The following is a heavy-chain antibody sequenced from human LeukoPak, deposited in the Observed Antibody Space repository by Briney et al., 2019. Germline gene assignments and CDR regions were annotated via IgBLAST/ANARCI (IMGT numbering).Heavy chain of an antibody. CDR2: ISGSGVGT. D-gene: IGHD6-19*01. CDR1: GFMFSSYA. CDR3: ARGPPYSSGWYAGAFDI. Sequence: PGGSLRLSCAASGFMFSSYAMSWVRQAPGKGLEWVSSISGSGVGTYYADSVKGRFTISRDNSKNTLYLQMNSLRAEDTAVYYCARGPPYSSGWYAGAFDIWGQGTMVTVSS. J-gene: IGHJ3*02. V-gene: IGHV3-23*01.